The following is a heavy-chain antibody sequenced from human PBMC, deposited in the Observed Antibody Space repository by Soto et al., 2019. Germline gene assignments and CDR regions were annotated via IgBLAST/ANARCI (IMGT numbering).Heavy chain of an antibody. Sequence: QVQLVESGGGVVQPGRSLRLSCAASGFTFSSYGMHWVRQAPGKGLEWVAVIWYDGSNKYYADSVKGRFTISRDNSKHTLYLQMNSLRAEDTAVYYCARVMGESSSVTPSYYYGMDVWGQGTTVTVSS. CDR3: ARVMGESSSVTPSYYYGMDV. J-gene: IGHJ6*02. CDR2: IWYDGSNK. CDR1: GFTFSSYG. V-gene: IGHV3-33*01. D-gene: IGHD6-13*01.